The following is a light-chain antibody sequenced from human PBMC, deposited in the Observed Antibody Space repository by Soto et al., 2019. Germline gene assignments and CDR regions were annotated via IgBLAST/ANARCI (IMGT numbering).Light chain of an antibody. J-gene: IGKJ2*01. CDR3: QQYNNWPPYS. V-gene: IGKV3-15*01. Sequence: EIVMTQSPATLSVSPGERATLSCRASQRISNNLAWYQQKAGQAPRLLIYGASTRATGIPARFSDSGSETEFTLTISSLQSEDFAVYYCQQYNNWPPYSFGQGTKLEIK. CDR1: QRISNN. CDR2: GAS.